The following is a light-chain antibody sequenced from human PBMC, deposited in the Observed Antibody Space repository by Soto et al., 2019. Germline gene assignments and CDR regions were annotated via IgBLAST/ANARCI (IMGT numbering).Light chain of an antibody. Sequence: EIVLTQSPLSLPVTPGEPASISCRSSQNLLHSNGYNYLNWYLQKPGQSPQLLIYLGSNRASGVPDRFSGSGSGTDFTLKISRVEAEDVGVYYCMQGTHLRTFGQGTKVDIK. CDR1: QNLLHSNGYNY. CDR3: MQGTHLRT. V-gene: IGKV2-28*01. J-gene: IGKJ1*01. CDR2: LGS.